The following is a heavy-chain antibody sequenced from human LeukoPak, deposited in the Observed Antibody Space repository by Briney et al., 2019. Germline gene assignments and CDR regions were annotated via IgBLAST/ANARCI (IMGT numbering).Heavy chain of an antibody. CDR3: AREGSPRY. Sequence: GGSLRLSCAASGFTFDDYAMHWVRQAPGKGLEWVSGISWNSGSIGYADSVKGRFAISRDNAKNSLYLQMNSLRAEDTAVYYCAREGSPRYWGQGTLVTVSS. CDR2: ISWNSGSI. CDR1: GFTFDDYA. J-gene: IGHJ4*02. D-gene: IGHD2-15*01. V-gene: IGHV3-9*01.